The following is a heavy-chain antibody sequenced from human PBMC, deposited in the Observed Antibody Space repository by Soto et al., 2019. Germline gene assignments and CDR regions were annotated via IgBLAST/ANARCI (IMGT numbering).Heavy chain of an antibody. Sequence: QAHLVESGGGVVQPGRSLRLSCAASGFTFTSYGMHWVPQAPGTRLEWVAVISYDGGLQHYADSVKGRFTISRDNSKNMVLLQMNSLRAEDTAVYYCVSDRGYGHASVPYSWGQGTLVSVSS. D-gene: IGHD5-18*01. V-gene: IGHV3-30*03. J-gene: IGHJ4*02. CDR3: VSDRGYGHASVPYS. CDR2: ISYDGGLQ. CDR1: GFTFTSYG.